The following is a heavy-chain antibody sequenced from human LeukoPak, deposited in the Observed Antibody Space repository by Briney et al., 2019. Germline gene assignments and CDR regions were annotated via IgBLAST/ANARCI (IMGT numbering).Heavy chain of an antibody. CDR3: ARDEGGMAAAGRNFDY. CDR2: ISTSGST. J-gene: IGHJ4*02. CDR1: GGSISSHY. Sequence: SETLSLTCTVSGGSISSHYWSWIRQPAGKGLEWIGRISTSGSTNYNPSLKSRVTMSVDTSKNQFSLKLSSVTAADTAVYYCARDEGGMAAAGRNFDYWGRGTLVTVSS. V-gene: IGHV4-4*07. D-gene: IGHD6-13*01.